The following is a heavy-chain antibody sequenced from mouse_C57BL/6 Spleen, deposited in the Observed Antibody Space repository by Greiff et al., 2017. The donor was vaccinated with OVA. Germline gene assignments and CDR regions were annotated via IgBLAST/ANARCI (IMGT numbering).Heavy chain of an antibody. CDR3: ARWRTSMPPFVFAY. J-gene: IGHJ3*01. CDR1: GYTFTSYW. Sequence: QVQLKESGTELVKPGASVKLSCKASGYTFTSYWMHWVKQRPGQGLEWIGNINPSNGGTNYNEKFKSKATLTVDKSSSTAYMQLSSLTSEDSAVYYCARWRTSMPPFVFAYWGQGTLVTVSA. CDR2: INPSNGGT. V-gene: IGHV1-53*01. D-gene: IGHD2-3*01.